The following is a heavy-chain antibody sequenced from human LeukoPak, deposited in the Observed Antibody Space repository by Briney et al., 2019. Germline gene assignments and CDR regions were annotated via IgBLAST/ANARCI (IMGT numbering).Heavy chain of an antibody. Sequence: GRSLRLSCTTSGFTFGDYAMSWVRQAPGKGLEWVGFIRSKTHGGTTEYAASVKGRFIVSRDDSKSIAYLQMNSLKTEDTAVYYCARDGIPETNWSGYYIDYWGRGTLVTVSS. V-gene: IGHV3-49*04. J-gene: IGHJ4*02. CDR3: ARDGIPETNWSGYYIDY. CDR1: GFTFGDYA. CDR2: IRSKTHGGTT. D-gene: IGHD3-3*01.